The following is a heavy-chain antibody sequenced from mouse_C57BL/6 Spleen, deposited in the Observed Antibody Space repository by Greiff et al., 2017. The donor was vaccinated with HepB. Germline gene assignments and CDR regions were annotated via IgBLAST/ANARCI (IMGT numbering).Heavy chain of an antibody. J-gene: IGHJ4*01. Sequence: QVQLQQPGAELVKPGASVKLSCKASGYTFTSYWMQWVRQRPGQGLEWIGEIDPSDSYTNYNQKFKGKATLTVDTSSSTAYMQLSSLTSEDSAVYYCARYYYGSYAMDYWGRGTSVTVSS. CDR2: IDPSDSYT. V-gene: IGHV1-50*01. CDR3: ARYYYGSYAMDY. CDR1: GYTFTSYW. D-gene: IGHD1-1*01.